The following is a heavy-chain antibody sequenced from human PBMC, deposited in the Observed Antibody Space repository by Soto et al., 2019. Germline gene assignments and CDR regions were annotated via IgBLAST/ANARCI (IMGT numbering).Heavy chain of an antibody. CDR3: ARTPPYGDDY. D-gene: IGHD4-17*01. Sequence: EVQLVESGGGLVQPGRSLRLSCAASGFTFDDDAMHWVRQAPGKGLEWVSGISWKSGNIGYADSVKGRFTISRDKGKLSLYLQMNNLKTEDTALYYCARTPPYGDDYWGQGTLVTVSS. CDR1: GFTFDDDA. V-gene: IGHV3-9*01. J-gene: IGHJ4*02. CDR2: ISWKSGNI.